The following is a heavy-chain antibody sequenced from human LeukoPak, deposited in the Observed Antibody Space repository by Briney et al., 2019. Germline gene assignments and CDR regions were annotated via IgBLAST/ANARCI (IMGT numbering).Heavy chain of an antibody. J-gene: IGHJ3*02. CDR1: GFTFRNDW. CDR3: AKEVI. CDR2: IKSDGSST. Sequence: GGSLRLSCAASGFTFRNDWMYWVRQVPGKGLVWVSLIKSDGSSTSYADSVKGRFTISRDNAKNTLYLQMNSLRAEDTAVYYCAKEVIWGQGTMVTVSS. V-gene: IGHV3-74*01.